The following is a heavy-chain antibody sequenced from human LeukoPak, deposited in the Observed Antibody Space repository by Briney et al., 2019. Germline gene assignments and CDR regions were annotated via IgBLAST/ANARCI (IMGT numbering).Heavy chain of an antibody. D-gene: IGHD3-3*02. CDR3: ASFSGYYYFGMDV. J-gene: IGHJ6*02. CDR1: GGSISSYY. Sequence: SETLSLTCTVSGGSISSYYWSWIRQPPGKGLEWIGYIYYSGSTNYNPSLKSRVTISVDTSKNQFSLKLSSVTAADTDVYYCASFSGYYYFGMDVWGQGTTVTVSS. CDR2: IYYSGST. V-gene: IGHV4-59*01.